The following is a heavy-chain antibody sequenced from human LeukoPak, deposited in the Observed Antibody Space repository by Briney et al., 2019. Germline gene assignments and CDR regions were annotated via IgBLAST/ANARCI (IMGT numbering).Heavy chain of an antibody. CDR1: GYTFSDYY. Sequence: ASVKVSCKASGYTFSDYYMHWVRQAPGQGLEWMGWINPNKGGTNYAQKFEGRVTMTRDTSIITAYMEMSRLTSDDTAVYYCASSLELLSYFDFWGQGTLVSVSS. D-gene: IGHD3-3*01. CDR3: ASSLELLSYFDF. V-gene: IGHV1-2*02. J-gene: IGHJ4*02. CDR2: INPNKGGT.